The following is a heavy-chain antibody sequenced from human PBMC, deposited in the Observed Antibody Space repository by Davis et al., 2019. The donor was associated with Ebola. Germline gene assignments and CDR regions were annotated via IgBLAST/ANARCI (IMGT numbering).Heavy chain of an antibody. D-gene: IGHD5/OR15-5a*01. CDR1: GGSISSSSYY. J-gene: IGHJ4*02. V-gene: IGHV4-39*01. Sequence: SETLSLTCTVSGGSISSSSYYWGWIRQPPGKGLEWIGSIYYSGSTYYNPSLKSRVTISVDTSKNQFSLKLSSVTAADTAVYYCARRDSVRVYWGQGTLVTVSS. CDR3: ARRDSVRVY. CDR2: IYYSGST.